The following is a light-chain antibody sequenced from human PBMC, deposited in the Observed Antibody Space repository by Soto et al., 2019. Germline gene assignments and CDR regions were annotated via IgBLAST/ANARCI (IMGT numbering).Light chain of an antibody. CDR3: QQVDTSHS. Sequence: IQVTQSPSSLSASVGDRITITCRVSQGMSSYLAWYQQKPGKAPKFLIYAAYTLQVGVPSRFSGGGSGPDFTLTISNLQPEDIATYYCQQVDTSHSFGGGTKVEIK. CDR1: QGMSSY. J-gene: IGKJ4*01. V-gene: IGKV1-9*01. CDR2: AAY.